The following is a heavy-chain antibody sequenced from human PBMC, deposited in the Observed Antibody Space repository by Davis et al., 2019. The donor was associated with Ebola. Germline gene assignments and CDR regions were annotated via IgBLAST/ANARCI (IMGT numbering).Heavy chain of an antibody. CDR2: INPDNGDT. V-gene: IGHV1-3*01. D-gene: IGHD3-10*01. Sequence: ASVKVSCKASGFTFTSYALHWVRQAPGQRLEWMGWINPDNGDTKYSQKFQGRVTITSDTSASTVYMELSSLRSEDTAVYYCARGGEVLLWFGELFDYWGQGTLVTVSS. CDR1: GFTFTSYA. CDR3: ARGGEVLLWFGELFDY. J-gene: IGHJ4*02.